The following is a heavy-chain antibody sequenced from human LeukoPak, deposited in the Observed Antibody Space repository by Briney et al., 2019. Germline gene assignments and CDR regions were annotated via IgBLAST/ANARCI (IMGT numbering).Heavy chain of an antibody. CDR1: GFTFSNYG. V-gene: IGHV3-23*01. CDR3: AIAAILSQASWFDP. Sequence: GGSQRLSCAASGFTFSNYGMSWVRQAPGKGLEWVSAISGSGGSTYYADSVKGRFTISRDNSKNTLYLQMNSLRAEDTAVYYCAIAAILSQASWFDPWGQGTLVTVSS. J-gene: IGHJ5*02. D-gene: IGHD2-15*01. CDR2: ISGSGGST.